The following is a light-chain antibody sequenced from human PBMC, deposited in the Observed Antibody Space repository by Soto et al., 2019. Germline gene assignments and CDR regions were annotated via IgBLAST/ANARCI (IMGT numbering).Light chain of an antibody. V-gene: IGKV3-20*01. Sequence: EIVLTQSPGTLSLSPGQRATLSCRASQSVSRSYLAWYQHKRGQAPRLLMFGTGSRATGIPDRFSGTGSGTDFTLIISSLQAEDAAVYYCQHFFSPPFPFGQGTKLEIK. CDR1: QSVSRSY. J-gene: IGKJ2*01. CDR2: GTG. CDR3: QHFFSPPFP.